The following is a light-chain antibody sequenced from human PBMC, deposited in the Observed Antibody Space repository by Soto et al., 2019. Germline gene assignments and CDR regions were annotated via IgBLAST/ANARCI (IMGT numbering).Light chain of an antibody. CDR2: DAS. J-gene: IGKJ1*01. V-gene: IGKV1-5*01. CDR3: QHYKDYTYT. CDR1: QRVDRW. Sequence: DIQMTQSPATLSTSVGDRVTITCRASQRVDRWLAWYQQKPGKAPKLLISDASTLESGVPSRFSGSGSVTEFTLAIASLQPDDFETYYCQHYKDYTYTFGQGTKVDIK.